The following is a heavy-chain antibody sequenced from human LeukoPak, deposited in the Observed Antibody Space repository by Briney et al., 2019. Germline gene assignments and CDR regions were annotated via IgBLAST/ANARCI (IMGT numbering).Heavy chain of an antibody. J-gene: IGHJ4*02. CDR3: GSSGSPRIDYFDY. CDR1: GFTFSIYV. D-gene: IGHD1-26*01. CDR2: ISGSGGST. V-gene: IGHV3-23*01. Sequence: GGSLILSCAASGFTFSIYVMSWVRQAPGKGLEWVSAISGSGGSTYYADSVKGRFTISRDNSKNTLYLQMNSLRAEDTAVYYCGSSGSPRIDYFDYWGQGTLVTVSS.